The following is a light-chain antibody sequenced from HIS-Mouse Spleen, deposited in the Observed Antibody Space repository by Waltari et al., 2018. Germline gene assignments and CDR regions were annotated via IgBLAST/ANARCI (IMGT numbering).Light chain of an antibody. CDR2: EVS. J-gene: IGLJ2*01. V-gene: IGLV2-8*01. CDR3: SSYAGSNNVV. CDR1: SSDVGGYNY. Sequence: QSALTQPPSASGSPGQSVTISCTGTSSDVGGYNYVSWYQQQTGKAPNLRIYEVSKRPSGVPGRFSGSKSGNTASLTVSGLQAEDEADYYCSSYAGSNNVVFGGGTKLTVL.